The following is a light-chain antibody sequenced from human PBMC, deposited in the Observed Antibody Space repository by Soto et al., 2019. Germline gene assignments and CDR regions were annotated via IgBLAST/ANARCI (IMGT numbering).Light chain of an antibody. V-gene: IGLV2-14*01. CDR3: SSYTSSSTDV. J-gene: IGLJ1*01. CDR2: EVS. Sequence: QSALTQPASVSGSTGQSITISCTGTSSDVGGYNYVSWYQQQPGKAPKLMIYEVSNRPSGVSNRFSGSKSDNTASLTISGLQAEDETDYYCSSYTSSSTDVFGTGTKVTVL. CDR1: SSDVGGYNY.